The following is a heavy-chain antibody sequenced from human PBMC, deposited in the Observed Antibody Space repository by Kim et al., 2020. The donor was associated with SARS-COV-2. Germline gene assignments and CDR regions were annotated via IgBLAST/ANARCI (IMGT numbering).Heavy chain of an antibody. CDR1: GFTFSSYG. Sequence: GGSLRLSCAASGFTFSSYGMHWVRQAPGKGLEWVAVISYDGSHKYYADSVKGRFTISRDNSKNTLYLQMNSLRAEDTAVYYCAKDSGGATVGMDVWGQGTTVTVSS. J-gene: IGHJ6*02. CDR3: AKDSGGATVGMDV. CDR2: ISYDGSHK. V-gene: IGHV3-30*18. D-gene: IGHD1-26*01.